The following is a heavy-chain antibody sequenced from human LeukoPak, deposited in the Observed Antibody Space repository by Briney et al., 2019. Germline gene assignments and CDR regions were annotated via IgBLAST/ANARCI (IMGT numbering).Heavy chain of an antibody. J-gene: IGHJ4*02. D-gene: IGHD3-22*01. CDR3: AKDTPPKSIVGPNDY. V-gene: IGHV3-23*01. Sequence: GGPLRLSCAASGFTFSSYAMSWVRQAPGKGLEWVSAISGSGGSTYYADSVKGRFTISRDDSKNTLYLQMNSLRAEDTAVYYCAKDTPPKSIVGPNDYWGQGTLVTVSS. CDR2: ISGSGGST. CDR1: GFTFSSYA.